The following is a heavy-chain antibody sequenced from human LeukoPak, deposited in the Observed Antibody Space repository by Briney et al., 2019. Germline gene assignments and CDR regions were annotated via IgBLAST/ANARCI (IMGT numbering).Heavy chain of an antibody. V-gene: IGHV4-30-4*08. CDR3: ARASWRGSCYG. J-gene: IGHJ4*02. CDR2: IYYSGST. CDR1: GGSISSGDYY. D-gene: IGHD2-15*01. Sequence: SQTMSLTCTVSGGSISSGDYYWSWIPQPPGKGLEGIGYIYYSGSTYYNPSLKSRVTISVYTSKNQFSLKLSSVTAADTAVYYCARASWRGSCYGWGQGTLVTVSS.